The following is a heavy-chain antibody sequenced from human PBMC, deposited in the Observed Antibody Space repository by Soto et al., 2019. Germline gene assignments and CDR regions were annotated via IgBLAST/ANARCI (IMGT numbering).Heavy chain of an antibody. D-gene: IGHD5-12*01. CDR1: GVSISSSY. CDR3: ARGGNRYSNTASGVGGFDF. J-gene: IGHJ4*02. CDR2: IYYTGTT. Sequence: SETLSLTCTVSGVSISSSYWSWIRQSPGTGLEWIGYIYYTGTTNYNPSLKRRVTISLDTAKNQFSLNVNSLATADTAVYFCARGGNRYSNTASGVGGFDFWGQGTLVTVSS. V-gene: IGHV4-59*01.